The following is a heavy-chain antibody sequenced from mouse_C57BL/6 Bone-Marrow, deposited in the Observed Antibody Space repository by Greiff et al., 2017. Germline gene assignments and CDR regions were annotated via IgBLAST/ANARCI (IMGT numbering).Heavy chain of an antibody. D-gene: IGHD2-4*01. Sequence: EVQLVESGGGLVKPGGSLKLSCAASGFTFSDYGMHWVRQAPEKGLEWVAYISSGSSTIYYADTVKGRFTISRDNAKNTLFLQMTSLRSEDTAMYYWARMIYDDDEGAMDYWGQGTSVTVSS. V-gene: IGHV5-17*01. CDR1: GFTFSDYG. J-gene: IGHJ4*01. CDR3: ARMIYDDDEGAMDY. CDR2: ISSGSSTI.